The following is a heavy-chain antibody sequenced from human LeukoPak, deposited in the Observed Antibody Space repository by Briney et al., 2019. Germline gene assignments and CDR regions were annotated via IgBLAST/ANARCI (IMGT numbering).Heavy chain of an antibody. D-gene: IGHD3-22*01. Sequence: GGSLRLSCAASGSTFSSYSMNWVRQAPGKGLEWVSYISSSSSTIYYADSVKGRFTISRDNSKNALYLQMNSLRAEDTAVYYCAKGGYYERPWYFDYWGQGTLVTVSS. V-gene: IGHV3-48*01. J-gene: IGHJ4*02. CDR2: ISSSSSTI. CDR1: GSTFSSYS. CDR3: AKGGYYERPWYFDY.